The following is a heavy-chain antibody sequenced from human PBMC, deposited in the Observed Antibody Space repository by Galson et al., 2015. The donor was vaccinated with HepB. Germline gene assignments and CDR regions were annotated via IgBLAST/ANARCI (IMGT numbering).Heavy chain of an antibody. V-gene: IGHV3-48*01. CDR2: ISAGSTTI. CDR3: ARNPSSYDYYNMDV. CDR1: GVTIPSYS. J-gene: IGHJ6*02. Sequence: SLRLSCAASGVTIPSYSMNWVREAPGKGLEWLTYISAGSTTIYYADSVKGRFTISRDNAKNFLYLHMNSLRGEDTAVYYCARNPSSYDYYNMDVWCHGTTVTVSS.